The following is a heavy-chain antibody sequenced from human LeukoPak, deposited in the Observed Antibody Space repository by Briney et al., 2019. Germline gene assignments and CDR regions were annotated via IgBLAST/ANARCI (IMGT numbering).Heavy chain of an antibody. V-gene: IGHV4-31*03. CDR1: GGSISSGNYY. CDR3: ARDLGSGELWFGEFKHWFDP. J-gene: IGHJ5*02. D-gene: IGHD3-10*01. CDR2: MYYRGST. Sequence: SETLSLTCTVSGGSISSGNYYWSWIRQHPGKGLEWIGYMYYRGSTYYNPSLKSRVTISVDTSKNQFSLKLSSVAAADTAVYYCARDLGSGELWFGEFKHWFDPWGQGTLVTVSS.